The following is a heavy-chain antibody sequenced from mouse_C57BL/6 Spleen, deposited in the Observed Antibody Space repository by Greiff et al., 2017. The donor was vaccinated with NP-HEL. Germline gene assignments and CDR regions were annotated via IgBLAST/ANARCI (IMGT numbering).Heavy chain of an antibody. D-gene: IGHD4-1*02. CDR2: IYPGSGNT. V-gene: IGHV1-76*01. CDR3: ARANWEGFAY. CDR1: GYTFTDYY. J-gene: IGHJ3*01. Sequence: QVQLKQSGAELVRPGASVKLSCKASGYTFTDYYINWVKQRPGQGLEWIARIYPGSGNTYYNEKFKGKATLTAEKSSSTAYMQLSSLTSEDSAVYFCARANWEGFAYWGQGTLVTVSA.